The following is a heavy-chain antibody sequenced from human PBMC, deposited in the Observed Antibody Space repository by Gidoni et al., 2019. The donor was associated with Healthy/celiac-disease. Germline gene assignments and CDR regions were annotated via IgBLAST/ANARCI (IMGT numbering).Heavy chain of an antibody. V-gene: IGHV4-4*02. CDR2: IYHSGST. CDR1: GGSISSSNW. CDR3: ARDLYYDSSGSTFQH. D-gene: IGHD3-22*01. J-gene: IGHJ1*01. Sequence: GTLSLTCAVSGGSISSSNWWSWVRQPPGKGLEWIGEIYHSGSTNYNPSLKSRVTISVDKSKNQFSLKLSSVTAADTAVYYCARDLYYDSSGSTFQHWGQGTLVTVSS.